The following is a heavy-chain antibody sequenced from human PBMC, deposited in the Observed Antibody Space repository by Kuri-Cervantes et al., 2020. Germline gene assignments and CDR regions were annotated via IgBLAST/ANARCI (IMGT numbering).Heavy chain of an antibody. Sequence: GESLKISCAASGFTFRNYVMSWVRQAPGKGLEWVANIKQDGSEKYYVDSVKGRFTISRDNAKNSLYLQMNGLRAEDTAVYYCVFGIRRYFDYWGQGTLVTVSS. CDR3: VFGIRRYFDY. J-gene: IGHJ4*02. D-gene: IGHD3-3*01. V-gene: IGHV3-7*01. CDR1: GFTFRNYV. CDR2: IKQDGSEK.